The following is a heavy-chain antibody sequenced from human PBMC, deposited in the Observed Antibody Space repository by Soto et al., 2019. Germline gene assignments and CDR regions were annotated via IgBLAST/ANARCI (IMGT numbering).Heavy chain of an antibody. J-gene: IGHJ6*02. CDR2: ISGSGGST. Sequence: EVQLLESGGGLVQPGGSLRLSCAASAFTYSDYAMTWVRQAPGKGLEWVSAISGSGGSTYYADSVKGRFTISRDNSKNTLYLEMNSLRAEDTAVYYCAKEFLQECGEDYYGGMDAWGQGTMVTVSS. CDR3: AKEFLQECGEDYYGGMDA. V-gene: IGHV3-23*01. D-gene: IGHD2-21*01. CDR1: AFTYSDYA.